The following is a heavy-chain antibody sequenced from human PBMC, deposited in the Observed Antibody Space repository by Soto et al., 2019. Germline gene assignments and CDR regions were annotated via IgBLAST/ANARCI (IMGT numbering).Heavy chain of an antibody. CDR3: ARHISNFRYYYYALEV. V-gene: IGHV5-51*01. CDR2: IYPGDSDT. CDR1: GYSFTDYW. D-gene: IGHD4-4*01. J-gene: IGHJ6*02. Sequence: GESLKISCKGSGYSFTDYWICCFLQLPVKVLEWMGIIYPGDSDTRYSPSFQGHVTITVDKSTSTAYLQWNTQKASDTAMYYFARHISNFRYYYYALEVWGQGTTVTVSS.